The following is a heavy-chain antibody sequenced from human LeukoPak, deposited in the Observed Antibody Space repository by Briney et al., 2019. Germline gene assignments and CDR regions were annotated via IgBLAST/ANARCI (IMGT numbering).Heavy chain of an antibody. CDR1: GGSISSYY. V-gene: IGHV4-59*01. CDR2: IYYSGST. Sequence: PSETLSLTCTVSGGSISSYYWSWIRQPPGKGLEWIGYIYYSGSTNYNPSLKSRVTISVDTSKNQFSLKLSSVTAADTAVYYCARSYYYGSGSYGMDVWGQGTTVTVSS. CDR3: ARSYYYGSGSYGMDV. J-gene: IGHJ6*02. D-gene: IGHD3-10*01.